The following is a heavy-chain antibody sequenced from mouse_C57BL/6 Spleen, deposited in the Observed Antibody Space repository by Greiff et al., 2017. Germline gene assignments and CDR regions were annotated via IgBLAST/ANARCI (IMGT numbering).Heavy chain of an antibody. CDR3: AKSGCDDY. CDR2: IIPGSGST. D-gene: IGHD1-3*01. J-gene: IGHJ3*01. CDR1: GYTFTGYW. V-gene: IGHV1-9*01. Sequence: QVQLQQSGAELMKPGASVKLSCTASGYTFTGYWIEWVKQRPGHGLEWIGEIIPGSGSTNYNETFKGKATFTADTSSNTAYMQLSSLTTEDSAIYYCAKSGCDDYWGQGTLVTVSA.